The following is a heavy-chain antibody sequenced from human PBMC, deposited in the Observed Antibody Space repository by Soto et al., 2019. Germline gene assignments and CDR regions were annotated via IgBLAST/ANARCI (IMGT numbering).Heavy chain of an antibody. Sequence: EVQLLESGGGLVQPGGSLRLSCAASGFTFSSYVMSWVRQAPGKGLEWVSAISGSGSGTYYADSVKGRFTISSDNSKNTLYVQMNSLRAEDTAGYDCVKGRSGYDFDYWGQGTLVTVSS. CDR3: VKGRSGYDFDY. CDR1: GFTFSSYV. V-gene: IGHV3-23*01. D-gene: IGHD5-12*01. CDR2: ISGSGSGT. J-gene: IGHJ4*02.